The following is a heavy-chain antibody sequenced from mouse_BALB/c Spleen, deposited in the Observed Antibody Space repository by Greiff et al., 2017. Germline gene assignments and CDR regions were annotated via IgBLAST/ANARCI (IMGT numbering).Heavy chain of an antibody. D-gene: IGHD1-1*01. Sequence: QVQLQQSGAELVRPGASVTLSCKASGYTFTDYEMHWVKQTPVHGLEWIGAIDPETGGTAYNQKFKGKATLTADKSSSTAYMELRSLTSEDSAVYYCTRVPSYGSISPYFDYWGQGTTLTVSS. CDR1: GYTFTDYE. J-gene: IGHJ2*01. CDR2: IDPETGGT. CDR3: TRVPSYGSISPYFDY. V-gene: IGHV1-15*01.